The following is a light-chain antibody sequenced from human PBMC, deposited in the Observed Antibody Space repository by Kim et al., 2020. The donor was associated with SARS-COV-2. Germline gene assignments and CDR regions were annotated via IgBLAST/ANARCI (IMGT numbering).Light chain of an antibody. CDR1: SSNIGSNY. V-gene: IGLV1-47*02. CDR3: AAWDDSLSVV. J-gene: IGLJ2*01. CDR2: SNN. Sequence: QSVLTQPPSASGTPGQRVTISCSGSSSNIGSNYVYWYQQLPGTAPKLLIYSNNQRPSGVPDRFSGSKSGTSASLAISGLRSEDEADYYCAAWDDSLSVVFGGWAQLTV.